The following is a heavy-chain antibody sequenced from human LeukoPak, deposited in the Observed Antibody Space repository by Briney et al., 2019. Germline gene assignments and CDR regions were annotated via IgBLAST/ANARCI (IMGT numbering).Heavy chain of an antibody. J-gene: IGHJ4*02. V-gene: IGHV1-2*02. CDR1: GYTFTSYG. D-gene: IGHD3-10*01. CDR2: ISPRSGDT. CDR3: ARGREIHGGSDTKLDDY. Sequence: ASVKVSCKASGYTFTSYGISWVRQAPGQGLEWMGWISPRSGDTSYAQKFQGRVTMTRDTSINTVDMDLSGLTSDDTAVFYCARGREIHGGSDTKLDDYWGQGTLVTVSS.